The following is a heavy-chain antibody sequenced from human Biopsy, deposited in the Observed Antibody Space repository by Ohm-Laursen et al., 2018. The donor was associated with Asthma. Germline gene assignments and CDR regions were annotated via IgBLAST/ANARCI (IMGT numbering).Heavy chain of an antibody. CDR2: INPNGGAT. Sequence: ASVKVSCKASGCSFTDYHLHWVRQAPGQGLEWMGRINPNGGATIYAQKFQGRVTMTRDTSISTAYMELSRLTSDDTAVYYCARVQKSPGDRWFDPWGQGTLVTVSS. CDR3: ARVQKSPGDRWFDP. D-gene: IGHD7-27*01. V-gene: IGHV1-2*06. CDR1: GCSFTDYH. J-gene: IGHJ5*02.